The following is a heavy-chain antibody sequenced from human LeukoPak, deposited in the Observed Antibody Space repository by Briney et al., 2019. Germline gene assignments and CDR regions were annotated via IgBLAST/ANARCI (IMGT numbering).Heavy chain of an antibody. Sequence: ASVKVSCKASGYTFTAYYMHWVRQAPGQGREWMGWINPNSGGTNYAQNFQGRVTMTRETSISTAYMELSRLRSDDTAVYYCAREEYCSSTSCYAFDIWGQGTMVTVSS. J-gene: IGHJ3*02. D-gene: IGHD2-2*01. CDR3: AREEYCSSTSCYAFDI. CDR2: INPNSGGT. V-gene: IGHV1-2*02. CDR1: GYTFTAYY.